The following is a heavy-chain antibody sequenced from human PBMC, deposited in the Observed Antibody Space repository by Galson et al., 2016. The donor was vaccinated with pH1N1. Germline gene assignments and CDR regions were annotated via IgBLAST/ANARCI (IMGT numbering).Heavy chain of an antibody. D-gene: IGHD2-15*01. V-gene: IGHV5-51*01. CDR3: ARVDRCCSGDRWFSAWFEP. CDR1: GYNFTIYW. CDR2: IYPGDSDT. Sequence: QSGAEVKKPGESLKISCKASGYNFTIYWLAWVRQMPGKGLEWMGIIYPGDSDTRYSPSFQGQVTLSADKSLRAAYLQWFSLKASDTAIYYCARVDRCCSGDRWFSAWFEPWGQGAPVTVSS. J-gene: IGHJ5*02.